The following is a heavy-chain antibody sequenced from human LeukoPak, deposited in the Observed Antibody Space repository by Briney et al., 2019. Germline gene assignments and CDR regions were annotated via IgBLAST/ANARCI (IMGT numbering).Heavy chain of an antibody. CDR2: INSSSGYI. D-gene: IGHD3-10*01. CDR1: GFTFSSHS. Sequence: GGSLRLSCAASGFTFSSHSMNWVRQAPGKGLEWVSSINSSSGYIYYADSVKGRFTISRDNAKNSPYLQMNSLRAEDTAVYYCARDATMVPLYYYYMDVWGKGTTVTVSS. J-gene: IGHJ6*03. CDR3: ARDATMVPLYYYYMDV. V-gene: IGHV3-21*01.